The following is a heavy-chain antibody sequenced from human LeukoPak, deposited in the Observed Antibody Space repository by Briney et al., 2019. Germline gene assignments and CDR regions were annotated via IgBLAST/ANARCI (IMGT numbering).Heavy chain of an antibody. J-gene: IGHJ5*01. Sequence: QAGGSLRLSCAASGFTFSSYTLHWVRQAPGKGLEWVALISYDGSNKYYADSVKGRFTISRDNSKNTLYLQMNNLRAEDTAVYYCARVSFYGNWFDSWGQGTLVTVSS. D-gene: IGHD3-16*02. CDR2: ISYDGSNK. CDR1: GFTFSSYT. V-gene: IGHV3-30*04. CDR3: ARVSFYGNWFDS.